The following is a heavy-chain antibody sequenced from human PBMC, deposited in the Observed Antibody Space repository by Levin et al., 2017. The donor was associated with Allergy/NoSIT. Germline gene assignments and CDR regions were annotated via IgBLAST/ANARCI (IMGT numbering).Heavy chain of an antibody. CDR2: IWYDGSNK. V-gene: IGHV3-33*01. J-gene: IGHJ5*02. D-gene: IGHD3-22*01. CDR1: GFTFSSYG. CDR3: ARDLDDTINP. Sequence: LSLTCAASGFTFSSYGMHWVRQAPGKGLEWVAVIWYDGSNKYYADSVKGRFTISRDNSKNTLYLQMNSLRAEDTAVYYCARDLDDTINPWGQGTLVTVSS.